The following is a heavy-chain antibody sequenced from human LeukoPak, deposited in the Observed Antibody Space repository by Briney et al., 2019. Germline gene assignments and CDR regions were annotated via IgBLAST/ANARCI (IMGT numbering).Heavy chain of an antibody. Sequence: SETLSLTCTVSGGSISSHYWSWIWQPPGKGLEWIGYIYYSGSTNYNPSLKSRVTISVDTSKNQFSLKLSSVTAADTAVYYCARGSGFWSGYGLDYWGQGTLVTVSS. D-gene: IGHD3-3*01. J-gene: IGHJ4*02. CDR1: GGSISSHY. V-gene: IGHV4-59*11. CDR3: ARGSGFWSGYGLDY. CDR2: IYYSGST.